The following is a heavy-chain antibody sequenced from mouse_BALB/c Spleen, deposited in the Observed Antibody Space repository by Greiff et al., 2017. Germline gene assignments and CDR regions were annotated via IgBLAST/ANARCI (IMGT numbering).Heavy chain of an antibody. CDR2: IRNKANGYTT. CDR1: GFTFTDYY. J-gene: IGHJ2*01. Sequence: EVMLVESGGGLVQPGGSLRLSCATSGFTFTDYYMSWVRQPPGKALEWLGFIRNKANGYTTEYSASVKGRFTISRDNSQSILYLQMNTLRAEDSATYYCARASNWDYFDYWGQGTTLTVSS. D-gene: IGHD4-1*01. V-gene: IGHV7-3*02. CDR3: ARASNWDYFDY.